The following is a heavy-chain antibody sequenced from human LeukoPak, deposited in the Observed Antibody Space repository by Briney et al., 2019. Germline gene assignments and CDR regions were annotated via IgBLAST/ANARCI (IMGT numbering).Heavy chain of an antibody. CDR1: GFTFSSYA. Sequence: GGSLRLSCAASGFTFSSYAMSWVRQAPGKGLEWVSSISGSGDFTYYADSVKGRFTISRDNPKNTLYLQMNSLRAEDTAVYYCAKEIPAHDYGDFDYWGQGTLVTVSS. V-gene: IGHV3-23*01. J-gene: IGHJ4*02. D-gene: IGHD4-17*01. CDR2: ISGSGDFT. CDR3: AKEIPAHDYGDFDY.